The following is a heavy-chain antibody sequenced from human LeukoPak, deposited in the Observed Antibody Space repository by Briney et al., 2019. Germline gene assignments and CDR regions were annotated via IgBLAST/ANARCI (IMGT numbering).Heavy chain of an antibody. CDR1: GGNFSSYA. D-gene: IGHD6-6*01. CDR2: IIPIFGTA. J-gene: IGHJ4*02. Sequence: SVKASCKASGGNFSSYAISWVRQAPGQGLEWMGGIIPIFGTANYAQKFQGRVTITADESTSTAYMELSSLRSEDTAVYYCAREYSSSAAFDYWGQGTLVTVSS. V-gene: IGHV1-69*13. CDR3: AREYSSSAAFDY.